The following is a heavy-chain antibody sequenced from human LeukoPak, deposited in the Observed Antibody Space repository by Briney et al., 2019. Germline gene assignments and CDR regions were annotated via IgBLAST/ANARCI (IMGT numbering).Heavy chain of an antibody. J-gene: IGHJ4*02. CDR1: GFTVSSNY. D-gene: IGHD6-19*01. CDR3: ASIAVAGI. Sequence: GGSLRLSCAASGFTVSSNYMSWVRQAPGKGLEWVSIIYSGGSTFYADSVKGRFNISRDNSKNTLYLHMSSLRAEDTAVYYCASIAVAGIWGQETLVTVSS. V-gene: IGHV3-53*01. CDR2: IYSGGST.